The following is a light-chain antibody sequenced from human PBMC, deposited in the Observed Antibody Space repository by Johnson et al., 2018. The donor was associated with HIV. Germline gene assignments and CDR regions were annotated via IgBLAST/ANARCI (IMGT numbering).Light chain of an antibody. CDR2: ENN. V-gene: IGLV1-51*02. Sequence: QSVLTQPPSVSAAPGQKVTISCSGSSSNIGNNYVSWYQQLPGTAPKLLIYENNKRPSGIPDRFSGSKSGTSATLDITGLQTGDEADYYCGTWDSSLSASFGTGTKVTVL. J-gene: IGLJ1*01. CDR1: SSNIGNNY. CDR3: GTWDSSLSAS.